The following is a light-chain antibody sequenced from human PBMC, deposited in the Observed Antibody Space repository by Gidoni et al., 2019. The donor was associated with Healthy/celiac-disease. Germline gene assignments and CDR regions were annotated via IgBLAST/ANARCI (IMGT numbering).Light chain of an antibody. CDR1: QSLLHSNGYNY. CDR2: WGA. Sequence: DIVMTQSALSLPVTPGEPASISCRSSQSLLHSNGYNYLDWYLQKPGQSPQLRTYWGANRASGVPDMFSGSGSGTDFTLKISRVEAEDFWVYYCMQALQTPMTFXQXTKLEIK. CDR3: MQALQTPMT. J-gene: IGKJ2*01. V-gene: IGKV2-28*01.